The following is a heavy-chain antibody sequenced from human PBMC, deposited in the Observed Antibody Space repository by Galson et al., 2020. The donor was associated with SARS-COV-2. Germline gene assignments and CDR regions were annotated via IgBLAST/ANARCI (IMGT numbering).Heavy chain of an antibody. Sequence: SGPTLVKPTQTLTLTCTFSGFSLRTSGMCVSWIRQPPGKALEWLALIASDDDDKYYSTSLKTRLTISKDTSRNQVVLTMTNLDPLDTATYYCALGFYYDPAVLDRLDYWCPGSLVPFSS. V-gene: IGHV2-70*01. CDR3: ALGFYYDPAVLDRLDY. J-gene: IGHJ4*02. CDR2: IASDDDDK. CDR1: GFSLRTSGMC. D-gene: IGHD3-22*01.